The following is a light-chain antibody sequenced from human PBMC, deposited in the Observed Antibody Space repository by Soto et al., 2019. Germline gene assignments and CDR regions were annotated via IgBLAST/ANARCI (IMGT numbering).Light chain of an antibody. CDR2: AAS. V-gene: IGKV1-5*01. CDR3: QHYNSNPWT. CDR1: QIVNGW. Sequence: EIQMTQSPSTVSASVGDRVTITCRASQIVNGWLAWYQQKPGKAPKLLIYAASNLLSGVPSRFSGSGSGTVFSLTISSVQPDDSATYYCQHYNSNPWTFGQGTKVEVK. J-gene: IGKJ1*01.